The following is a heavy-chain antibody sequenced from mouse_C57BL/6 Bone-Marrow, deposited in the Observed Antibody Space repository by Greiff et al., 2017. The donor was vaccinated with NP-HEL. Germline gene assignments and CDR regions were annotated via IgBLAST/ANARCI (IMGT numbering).Heavy chain of an antibody. J-gene: IGHJ2*01. Sequence: VKLVESGAELARPGASVKLSCKASGYTFTSYGISWVKQRTGQGLEWIGEIYPRSGNTYYNEKFKGKATLTADKSSSTAYMELRSLTSEDSAVYFCARWGTTVVDFDYWGQGTTLTVSS. CDR1: GYTFTSYG. V-gene: IGHV1-81*01. CDR2: IYPRSGNT. D-gene: IGHD1-1*01. CDR3: ARWGTTVVDFDY.